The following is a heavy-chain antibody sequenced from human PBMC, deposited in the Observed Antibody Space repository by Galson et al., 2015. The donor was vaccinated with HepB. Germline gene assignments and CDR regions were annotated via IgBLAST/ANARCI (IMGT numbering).Heavy chain of an antibody. CDR3: ASASPGTYYDFWSGYFPTYYFDY. D-gene: IGHD3-3*01. Sequence: SEPLSLTCTVSGGSISSSSYYWGWIRQPPGKGLEWIGSIYYSGSTYYNPSLKSRVTISVDTSKNQFSLKLSSVTAADTAVYYCASASPGTYYDFWSGYFPTYYFDYWGQGTLVTVSS. CDR1: GGSISSSSYY. J-gene: IGHJ4*02. CDR2: IYYSGST. V-gene: IGHV4-39*01.